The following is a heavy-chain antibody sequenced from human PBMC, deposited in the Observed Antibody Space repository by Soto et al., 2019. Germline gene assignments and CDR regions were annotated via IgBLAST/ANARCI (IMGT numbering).Heavy chain of an antibody. V-gene: IGHV3-7*03. D-gene: IGHD1-26*01. Sequence: EVQLVESGGGLVQPGGSLRLSCAASRFIFSDYWMTWVRQAPGKGLEWVANIKQDGSEKYYVDSVKGRFTISRDNANNSLSLQMNNLRDEDTAVYYCARGEGAGLYGMDVWGQGTTVTVSS. CDR2: IKQDGSEK. CDR3: ARGEGAGLYGMDV. J-gene: IGHJ6*02. CDR1: RFIFSDYW.